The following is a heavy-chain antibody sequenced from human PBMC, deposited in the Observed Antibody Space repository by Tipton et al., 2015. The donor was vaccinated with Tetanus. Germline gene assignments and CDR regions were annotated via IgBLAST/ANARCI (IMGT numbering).Heavy chain of an antibody. V-gene: IGHV4-4*07. D-gene: IGHD2-21*02. Sequence: TLSLTCSVSGDSISSFYWSWIRQPAGKGLEWIGRIYTSGSTNYNPSLKSRVTMSVDTSKRQFSLKLNSVTDADTAVYYCVRDHARACGGDCYPGGFDIWGQGTMVSVSS. CDR1: GDSISSFY. CDR2: IYTSGST. CDR3: VRDHARACGGDCYPGGFDI. J-gene: IGHJ3*02.